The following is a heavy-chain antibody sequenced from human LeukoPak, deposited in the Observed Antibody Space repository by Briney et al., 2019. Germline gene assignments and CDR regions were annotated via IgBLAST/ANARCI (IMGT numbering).Heavy chain of an antibody. J-gene: IGHJ4*02. D-gene: IGHD2-15*01. V-gene: IGHV3-15*01. CDR1: GFTFSNAW. CDR3: TGITGRITDY. CDR2: IKSKTDGGTT. Sequence: GGSLRLSCAASGFTFSNAWMSWVRQAPGKGLEWVGRIKSKTDGGTTDYAASVKGRFTISRDDSKDTLDLQMNSLKTEDTAVYHCTGITGRITDYWGQGTLVTVSS.